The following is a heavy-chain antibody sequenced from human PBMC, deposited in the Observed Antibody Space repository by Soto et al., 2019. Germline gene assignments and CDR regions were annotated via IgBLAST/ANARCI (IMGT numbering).Heavy chain of an antibody. J-gene: IGHJ4*02. CDR1: GFTFSSYS. CDR3: ARPRTGEGNYFDY. D-gene: IGHD7-27*01. CDR2: ISSSSSYI. V-gene: IGHV3-21*01. Sequence: GGSLRLSCAASGFTFSSYSMNWVRQAPGKGLEWVSSISSSSSYIYCADSVKGRFTISRDNAKNSLYLQMNSLRAEDTAVYYCARPRTGEGNYFDYWGQGTLVTVSS.